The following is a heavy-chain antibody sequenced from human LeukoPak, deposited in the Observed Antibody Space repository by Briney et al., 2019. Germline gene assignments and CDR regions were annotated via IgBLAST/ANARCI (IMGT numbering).Heavy chain of an antibody. CDR3: ARVLAAHHNWFDP. J-gene: IGHJ5*02. CDR1: GFTFSSYS. CDR2: ISSSSSYI. Sequence: GGSLRLSCAASGFTFSSYSMNWVRQAPGKGLEWVSSISSSSSYIYYADSVKGRFTISRDNAKNSLYLQMHSLRAEDTAVYYCARVLAAHHNWFDPWGQGTLVTVSS. D-gene: IGHD6-13*01. V-gene: IGHV3-21*01.